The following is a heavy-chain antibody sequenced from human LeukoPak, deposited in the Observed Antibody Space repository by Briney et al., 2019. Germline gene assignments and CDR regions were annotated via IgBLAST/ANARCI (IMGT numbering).Heavy chain of an antibody. V-gene: IGHV4-34*01. CDR1: GGSFSRYF. D-gene: IGHD6-13*01. CDR2: INHSGST. CDR3: ARAVAAAAVH. Sequence: PSETLSLTCAVSGGSFSRYFWTWIRQAPGKGLEWLGEINHSGSTNYNPSLKSRATISVDTSKNHFSLKMTSVSGADTAVYYCARAVAAAAVHWGQGTLATVSS. J-gene: IGHJ4*02.